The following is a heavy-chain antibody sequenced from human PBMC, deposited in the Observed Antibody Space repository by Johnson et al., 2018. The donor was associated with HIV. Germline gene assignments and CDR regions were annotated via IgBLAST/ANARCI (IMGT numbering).Heavy chain of an antibody. Sequence: VQLVESGGGLVQPGGSLRLSCAASGFTVSSNYMSWVRQAPGKGLEWVSVIYSGGSAYYAESVQGRFTISRDNSKNTLYLQMNSLRAGDTAVYYCARDGHVSGSYHAFDIWGQGTMVTVSS. CDR1: GFTVSSNY. CDR3: ARDGHVSGSYHAFDI. J-gene: IGHJ3*02. CDR2: IYSGGSA. V-gene: IGHV3-66*01. D-gene: IGHD1-26*01.